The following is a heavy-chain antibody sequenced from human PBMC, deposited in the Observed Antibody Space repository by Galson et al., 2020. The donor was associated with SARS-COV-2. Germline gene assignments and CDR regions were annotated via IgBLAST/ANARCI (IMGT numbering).Heavy chain of an antibody. J-gene: IGHJ6*02. CDR2: ISYTGTP. Sequence: SETLSLTCTVCGGSIRSDASYWSWIRQNPGRGLEYLGYISYTGTPSYNPSLKSRLTISIDRSKRQFSLKLTSVTAADTAVYYCAREVDCTSTSCHSLDVWGQVTTVTVSS. CDR1: GGSIRSDASY. V-gene: IGHV4-31*03. D-gene: IGHD2-2*01. CDR3: AREVDCTSTSCHSLDV.